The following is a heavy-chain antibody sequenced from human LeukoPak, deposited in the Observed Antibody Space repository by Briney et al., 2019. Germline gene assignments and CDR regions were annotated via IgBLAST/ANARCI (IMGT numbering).Heavy chain of an antibody. CDR2: IIPIFGTA. V-gene: IGHV1-69*13. Sequence: SVKVSCKASGGTFSSYAISWVRQAPGQGLEWMGGIIPIFGTANYAQKFQGRVTITADESTSTAYMELSSLRSEDTAVYYCARGYYFDSSGYSNFDYWGQGTLVTVSS. D-gene: IGHD3-22*01. J-gene: IGHJ4*02. CDR1: GGTFSSYA. CDR3: ARGYYFDSSGYSNFDY.